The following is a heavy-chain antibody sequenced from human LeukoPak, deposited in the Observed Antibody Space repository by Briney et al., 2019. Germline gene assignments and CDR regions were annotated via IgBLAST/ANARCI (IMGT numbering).Heavy chain of an antibody. D-gene: IGHD3-3*02. Sequence: ETLSLTCTVSGGSISPYYWSWIRQPPGKGLEWIGYIYYSGSTNYNPSLKSRVTISVDTSKNQFSLKLSSVTAADTAVYYCARAFYPGYYSYMAVWGKGTTVTVSS. CDR1: GGSISPYY. J-gene: IGHJ6*03. CDR2: IYYSGST. V-gene: IGHV4-59*01. CDR3: ARAFYPGYYSYMAV.